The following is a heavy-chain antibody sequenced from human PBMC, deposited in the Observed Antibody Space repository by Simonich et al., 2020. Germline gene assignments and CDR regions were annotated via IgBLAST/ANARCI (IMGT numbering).Heavy chain of an antibody. D-gene: IGHD1-1*01. J-gene: IGHJ3*02. CDR1: GYTFTSYG. CDR2: DTAYNGNT. CDR3: ARSTTGTTAFDI. Sequence: QVQLVQSGAEVKKHGASVKVSCKASGYTFTSYGISWVRQAPGQGLAWMGWDTAYNGNTTDAQKLQGRVTMTTDTSTSTAYLELRSLRSDDTAVYYCARSTTGTTAFDIWGQGTMVTVSS. V-gene: IGHV1-18*01.